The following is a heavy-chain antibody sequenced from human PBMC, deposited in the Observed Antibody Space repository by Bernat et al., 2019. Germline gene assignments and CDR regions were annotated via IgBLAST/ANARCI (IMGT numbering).Heavy chain of an antibody. J-gene: IGHJ6*02. Sequence: QVQLQQSGPGLVKPSQTLSLTCAISGDSVSSNSAAWNWIRQSPSRGLEWLGRTYYRSKWYNDYAVSVKSRITINPDTSKNQFSLQLNSVTPEDTAVYYCARDRGIREYYGSGSPPTYYYYGMDVWGQGTTVTVSS. CDR3: ARDRGIREYYGSGSPPTYYYYGMDV. CDR1: GDSVSSNSAA. V-gene: IGHV6-1*01. D-gene: IGHD3-10*01. CDR2: TYYRSKWYN.